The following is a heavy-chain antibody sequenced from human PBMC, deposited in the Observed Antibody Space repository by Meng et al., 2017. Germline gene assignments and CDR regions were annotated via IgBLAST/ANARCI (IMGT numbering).Heavy chain of an antibody. Sequence: GESLKISCAASGFTFSSYAMHWVRQAPGKGLEYVSAISSNGGSTYYANSVKGRFTISRDNSKNTLYLQMGSLRAEDMAVYYCAREVGYDSSGYYPDYWGQGTLVTVSS. CDR1: GFTFSSYA. V-gene: IGHV3-64*01. CDR3: AREVGYDSSGYYPDY. CDR2: ISSNGGST. D-gene: IGHD3-22*01. J-gene: IGHJ4*02.